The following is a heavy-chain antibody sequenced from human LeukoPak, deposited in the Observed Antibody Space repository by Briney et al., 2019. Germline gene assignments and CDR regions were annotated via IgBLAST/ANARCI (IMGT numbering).Heavy chain of an antibody. V-gene: IGHV1-2*06. D-gene: IGHD6-6*01. CDR1: GYTFTGYY. J-gene: IGHJ4*02. CDR2: INPNSGGT. Sequence: AASVKVSCKASGYTFTGYYMHWVRQAPGQGLEWMGRINPNSGGTNYAQKFQGRVTMTRDTSISTAYVGLSRLRSDDTAVYYCARGIAARPDYWGQGTLVTVSS. CDR3: ARGIAARPDY.